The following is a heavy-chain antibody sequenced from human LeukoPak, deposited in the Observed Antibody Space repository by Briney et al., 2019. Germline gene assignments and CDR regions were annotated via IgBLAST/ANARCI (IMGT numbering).Heavy chain of an antibody. CDR3: AKSYYDGSGYYYYFEY. D-gene: IGHD3-22*01. V-gene: IGHV3-23*01. CDR2: VSGSGGDT. CDR1: GFIFSSYG. J-gene: IGHJ4*02. Sequence: GGSLRLSCAASGFIFSSYGMYWVRQAPGKGPEWVSSVSGSGGDTNYADAVRGRFTISRDNSKNTLYVQMNSLRAEDTAVYYCAKSYYDGSGYYYYFEYWGQGTLVTVSS.